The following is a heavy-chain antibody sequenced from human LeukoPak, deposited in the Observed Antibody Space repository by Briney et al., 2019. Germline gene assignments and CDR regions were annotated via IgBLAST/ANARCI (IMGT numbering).Heavy chain of an antibody. CDR1: GFTFSSYA. Sequence: GGSLRLSCAASGFTFSSYAMSWVRQAPGKGLEWVSAISGSGGSTYYADSVKGRFTISRDNSKNTLYLQMNSLRAEDTAVYYCAREGIYDSSGYYHDAFDIWGQGTMVTVSS. V-gene: IGHV3-23*01. J-gene: IGHJ3*02. CDR3: AREGIYDSSGYYHDAFDI. CDR2: ISGSGGST. D-gene: IGHD3-22*01.